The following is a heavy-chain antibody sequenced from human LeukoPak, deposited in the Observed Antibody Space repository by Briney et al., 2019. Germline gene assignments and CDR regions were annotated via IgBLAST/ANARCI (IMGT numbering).Heavy chain of an antibody. Sequence: SETLSLTCTVSGGSISSSSYYWGWIRQPPGKGLEWIGSIYYSGSTYYNPSLKSRVTISVDTSKNQFSLKLSSVTAADTAVYYCARDLGGYYYDSSGYFVGLEGNWFDPWGQGTLVTVSS. D-gene: IGHD3-22*01. CDR1: GGSISSSSYY. CDR3: ARDLGGYYYDSSGYFVGLEGNWFDP. CDR2: IYYSGST. J-gene: IGHJ5*02. V-gene: IGHV4-39*07.